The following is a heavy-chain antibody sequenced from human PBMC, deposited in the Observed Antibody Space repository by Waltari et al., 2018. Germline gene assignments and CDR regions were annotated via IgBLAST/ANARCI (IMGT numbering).Heavy chain of an antibody. D-gene: IGHD2-15*01. CDR1: GFTFSSYA. Sequence: EVQLVESGGGLVQPGGSLRLSCAASGFTFSSYAMSWVRQAPGKGLGWVSAISGSGGSTYYADSVKGRFTISRDNSKNTLYLQMNSLRAEDTAVYYCAKDDGSMVVRGGISPSWFDPWGQGTLVTVSS. V-gene: IGHV3-23*04. CDR2: ISGSGGST. CDR3: AKDDGSMVVRGGISPSWFDP. J-gene: IGHJ5*02.